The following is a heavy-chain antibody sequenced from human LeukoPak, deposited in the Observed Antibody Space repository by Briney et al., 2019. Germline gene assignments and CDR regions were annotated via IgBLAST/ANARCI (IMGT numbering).Heavy chain of an antibody. CDR3: ARDGSGGYRNRGVFDI. CDR1: GFPFSAYW. D-gene: IGHD5-18*01. J-gene: IGHJ3*02. Sequence: GGSLRLSCSASGFPFSAYWMSWVRQAPGKGLEWVSVLYSGGGTYYADSVKGRFTISSDNSKNTLYLQMNNLRAEDTAVYYCARDGSGGYRNRGVFDIWGQGTMVTVSS. V-gene: IGHV3-53*01. CDR2: LYSGGGT.